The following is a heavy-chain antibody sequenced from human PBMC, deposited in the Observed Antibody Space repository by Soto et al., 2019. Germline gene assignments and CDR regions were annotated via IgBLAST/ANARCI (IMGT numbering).Heavy chain of an antibody. D-gene: IGHD3-3*01. J-gene: IGHJ5*02. Sequence: QVQLVESGGGLVKPGGSLRLSCAASGFTFSDYYMSWIRQAPGKGLEWVSYISSSGSTIYYADSVKGRFTISRHNAKNSLYLQMNSLRAEDTAVYSCARDAPQSLYYSEIWSGWFDPWGQGTLVTVSS. CDR1: GFTFSDYY. V-gene: IGHV3-11*01. CDR2: ISSSGSTI. CDR3: ARDAPQSLYYSEIWSGWFDP.